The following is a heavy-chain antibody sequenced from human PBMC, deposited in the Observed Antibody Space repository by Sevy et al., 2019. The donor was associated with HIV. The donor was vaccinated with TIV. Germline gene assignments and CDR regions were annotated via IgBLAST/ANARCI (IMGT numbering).Heavy chain of an antibody. CDR2: INSDGSST. J-gene: IGHJ5*02. V-gene: IGHV3-74*01. D-gene: IGHD1-1*01. CDR3: AREYYNWNENWFDP. CDR1: GFTFSSYW. Sequence: GGSLRLSCAASGFTFSSYWMHWVRQAPGKGLVWVSRINSDGSSTSYADSVKGRFTISRDNAKNTLYLKMNSLRAEDTAVYYCAREYYNWNENWFDPWGQGTLVTVSS.